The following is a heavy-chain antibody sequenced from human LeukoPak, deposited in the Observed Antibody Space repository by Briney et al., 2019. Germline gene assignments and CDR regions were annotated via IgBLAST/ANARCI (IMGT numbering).Heavy chain of an antibody. CDR1: GFSFGSYG. Sequence: GGSLRLSCAASGFSFGSYGLSWVRQAPGKGLQWISYISGYSGPAYYADSVEGRFTISRDNAKNSLYLQMNSLRVEDTALYYCARVRSVGGNPHAFNIWGQGTMVTVSS. V-gene: IGHV3-48*04. CDR3: ARVRSVGGNPHAFNI. D-gene: IGHD4-23*01. CDR2: ISGYSGPA. J-gene: IGHJ3*02.